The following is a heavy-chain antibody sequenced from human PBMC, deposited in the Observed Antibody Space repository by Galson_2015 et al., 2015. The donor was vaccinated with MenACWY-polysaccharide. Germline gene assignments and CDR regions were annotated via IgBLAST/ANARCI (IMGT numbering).Heavy chain of an antibody. J-gene: IGHJ5*01. CDR1: GFSFSTYW. CDR2: INADGSAT. V-gene: IGHV3-74*01. Sequence: SLRLSCAASGFSFSTYWMHWVRHAPGKGLVWVSRINADGSATGYADSVRGRFTISRDNAKNTLFLEMNSLRAEDTAVYYCTKAGAKYCSGSSCYFNWFDPWGQGTTVTVSS. CDR3: TKAGAKYCSGSSCYFNWFDP. D-gene: IGHD2-15*01.